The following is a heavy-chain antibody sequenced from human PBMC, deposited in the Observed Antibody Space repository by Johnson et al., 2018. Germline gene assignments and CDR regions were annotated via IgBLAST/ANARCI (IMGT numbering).Heavy chain of an antibody. V-gene: IGHV5-51*01. CDR1: GYSFARYW. CDR3: AIAVSPTGFDI. CDR2: ISPGDSDT. Sequence: VQLVQSGAEVKKPGESLKISCKGSGYSFARYWIGWVRQMPGRGLEWMGLISPGDSDTRYSPSFQGQVTISADKSISTPQLHWSSLKASDTAMYYCAIAVSPTGFDIWGQGTKVTVSS. J-gene: IGHJ3*02. D-gene: IGHD3-9*01.